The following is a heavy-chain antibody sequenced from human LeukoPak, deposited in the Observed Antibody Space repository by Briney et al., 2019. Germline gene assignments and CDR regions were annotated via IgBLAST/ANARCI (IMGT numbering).Heavy chain of an antibody. CDR3: ARDYYDSSGYYNFDY. Sequence: GAPVKVSCKASGYTFTSYDINWVRQATGQGLEWMGWMNPNSGNTGYAQKFQGRVTMTRNTSISTAYMELSSLRSEDTAVYYCARDYYDSSGYYNFDYWGQGTLVTVSS. V-gene: IGHV1-8*01. J-gene: IGHJ4*02. CDR2: MNPNSGNT. D-gene: IGHD3-22*01. CDR1: GYTFTSYD.